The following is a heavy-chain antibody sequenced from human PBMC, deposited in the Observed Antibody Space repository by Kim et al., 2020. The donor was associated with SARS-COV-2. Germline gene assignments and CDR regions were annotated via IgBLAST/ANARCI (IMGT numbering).Heavy chain of an antibody. V-gene: IGHV3-23*01. J-gene: IGHJ6*02. Sequence: GGSLRLSCAASGFTFNSYAMNWVRQAPGKGLEWVSVISGSGGSTYYADSVKGRFTIYRDNSKNTLYLQMNILRADDTAVYYCAKANYYGSGSYYNSPVGYYGMDVWGQGTTVTVSS. CDR3: AKANYYGSGSYYNSPVGYYGMDV. CDR2: ISGSGGST. CDR1: GFTFNSYA. D-gene: IGHD3-10*01.